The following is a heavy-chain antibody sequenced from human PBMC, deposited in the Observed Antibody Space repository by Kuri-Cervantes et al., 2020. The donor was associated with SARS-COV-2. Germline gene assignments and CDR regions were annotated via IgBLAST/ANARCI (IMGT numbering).Heavy chain of an antibody. J-gene: IGHJ3*02. CDR1: GGSISSGDYY. Sequence: SETLSLTCTVSGGSISSGDYYWSWIRQPPGKGLEWIGYIYYSGSTYYNPSLKSRVTISVDTSKNQFSLKLSSVTAADTAVYYCARDPLGFTFGGVIVDAFDIWGQGTMVTVSS. CDR2: IYYSGST. D-gene: IGHD3-16*02. CDR3: ARDPLGFTFGGVIVDAFDI. V-gene: IGHV4-30-4*01.